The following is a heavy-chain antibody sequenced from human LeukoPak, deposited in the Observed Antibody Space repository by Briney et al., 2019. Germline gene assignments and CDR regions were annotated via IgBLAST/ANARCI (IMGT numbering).Heavy chain of an antibody. J-gene: IGHJ2*01. CDR1: GGSISSYY. V-gene: IGHV4-59*12. CDR3: ARDGYYGSGSYLNWYFDL. D-gene: IGHD3-10*01. Sequence: PSETLSLTCTVSGGSISSYYWSWIRQPPGKGLEWIGYIYYSGSTNYNPSLKSRVTISVDTSKNQFSLKLSSVTAADTAVYYCARDGYYGSGSYLNWYFDLWGRGTLVTVSS. CDR2: IYYSGST.